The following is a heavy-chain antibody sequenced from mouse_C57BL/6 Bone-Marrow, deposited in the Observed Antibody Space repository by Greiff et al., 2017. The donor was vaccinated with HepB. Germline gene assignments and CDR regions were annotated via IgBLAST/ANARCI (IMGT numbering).Heavy chain of an antibody. CDR3: ARKTAQAKDCFDY. D-gene: IGHD3-2*02. CDR1: GYTFTDYY. V-gene: IGHV1-26*01. Sequence: EVQLQQSGPELVKPGASVKISCKASGYTFTDYYMNWVKQSHGKSLEWIGDINPNNGGTSYNQKLKGKATLTVDKSSSTAYMELRSLTSEDSAVYYCARKTAQAKDCFDYWGQGTTLTVSS. CDR2: INPNNGGT. J-gene: IGHJ2*01.